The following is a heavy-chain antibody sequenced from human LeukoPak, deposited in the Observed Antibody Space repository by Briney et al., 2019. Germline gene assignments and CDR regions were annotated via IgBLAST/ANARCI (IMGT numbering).Heavy chain of an antibody. V-gene: IGHV1-69*05. Sequence: SVNVSCTASGGTFSSYAISWVRQAPGQGLEWMGGIIPIFGTANYAQKFQGRVTMTRDTSTSTVYMELSSLRSEDTAVYYCARDPYYYDSSGYYPTYYFDYWGQGTLVTVSS. D-gene: IGHD3-22*01. CDR3: ARDPYYYDSSGYYPTYYFDY. CDR2: IIPIFGTA. CDR1: GGTFSSYA. J-gene: IGHJ4*02.